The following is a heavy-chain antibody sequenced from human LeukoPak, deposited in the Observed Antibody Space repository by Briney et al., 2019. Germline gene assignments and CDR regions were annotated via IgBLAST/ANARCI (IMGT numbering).Heavy chain of an antibody. CDR2: IIPIFGTA. V-gene: IGHV1-69*05. J-gene: IGHJ4*02. CDR3: AREIDSSGYYNTYYFDY. CDR1: GGTFSSYA. D-gene: IGHD3-22*01. Sequence: SVKVSCKASGGTFSSYAIRWVRKAPGQGLEWMVGIIPIFGTANYAQKFQGRVTITTDESTSTAYMELSSLRSEDTAVYYCAREIDSSGYYNTYYFDYWGQGTLVTVSS.